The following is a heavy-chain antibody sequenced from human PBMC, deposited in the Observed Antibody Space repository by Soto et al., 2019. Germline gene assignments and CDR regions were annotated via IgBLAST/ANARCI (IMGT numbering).Heavy chain of an antibody. D-gene: IGHD3-22*01. CDR3: AREDLDYYDSSGYTRWFDP. J-gene: IGHJ5*02. CDR2: IYYSGST. CDR1: GGSISSSSYY. Sequence: SETLSLTCTVSGGSISSSSYYWGWIRQPPGKGLEWIGSIYYSGSTYYNPSLKSRVTISVDTSKNQFSLKLSSVTAADTAVYYCAREDLDYYDSSGYTRWFDPWGQGTLVT. V-gene: IGHV4-39*07.